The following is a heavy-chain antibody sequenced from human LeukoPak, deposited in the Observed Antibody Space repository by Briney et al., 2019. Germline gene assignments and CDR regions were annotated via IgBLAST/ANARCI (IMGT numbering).Heavy chain of an antibody. Sequence: ASVKVSCKASGYTFTTYGISWVRQAPGQGLEWMRWISAYNGNTNYAQKLQGRVTMTTDTSTSTAYMELRSLRSDDTAVYFCARLRGYSGYDYPNYFDYWGQGTLVTVSS. CDR1: GYTFTTYG. J-gene: IGHJ4*02. D-gene: IGHD5-12*01. CDR2: ISAYNGNT. V-gene: IGHV1-18*04. CDR3: ARLRGYSGYDYPNYFDY.